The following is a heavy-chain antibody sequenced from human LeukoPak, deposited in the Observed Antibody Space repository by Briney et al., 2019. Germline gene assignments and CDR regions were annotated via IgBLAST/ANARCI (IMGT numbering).Heavy chain of an antibody. Sequence: GRSLRLSCAASGFTFSTYAMHWVRQAPGKGLEWVAVIPYDGSNKYYADSVKGRFTISRENSKNRLYLQMNSLRAEDTAVYYCAKDPTHYRVWDYYETIGLSYWGQGTLVTVSS. D-gene: IGHD3-22*01. V-gene: IGHV3-30*04. J-gene: IGHJ4*02. CDR1: GFTFSTYA. CDR3: AKDPTHYRVWDYYETIGLSY. CDR2: IPYDGSNK.